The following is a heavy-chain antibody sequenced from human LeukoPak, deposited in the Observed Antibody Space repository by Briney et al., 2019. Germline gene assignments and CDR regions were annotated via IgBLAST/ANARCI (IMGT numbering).Heavy chain of an antibody. J-gene: IGHJ4*02. Sequence: GGSLRLSCAASGFTFSSYAMSWVRQAPGKGLEWVSAISGSGGSTYYADSVKGRFTISRDNSKNTLSLQMNSLRTDDTAVYYCAKDRVSSSWYYIDYWGQGTLVTVSS. D-gene: IGHD6-13*01. CDR1: GFTFSSYA. CDR2: ISGSGGST. CDR3: AKDRVSSSWYYIDY. V-gene: IGHV3-23*01.